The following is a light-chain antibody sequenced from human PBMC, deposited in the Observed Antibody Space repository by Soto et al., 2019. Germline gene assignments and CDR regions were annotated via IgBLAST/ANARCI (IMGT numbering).Light chain of an antibody. CDR1: HGISTY. CDR2: DAS. V-gene: IGKV1-5*01. J-gene: IGKJ1*01. CDR3: QQYFSSSWT. Sequence: DIQMTQSPSTLSASIGDRVTFTCRASHGISTYLAWYQRIPGKAPKLLMYDASTLERGVPSRFNGSGSGTELTLTIRSLQPDDFATYFCQQYFSSSWTFGQGTTVEIK.